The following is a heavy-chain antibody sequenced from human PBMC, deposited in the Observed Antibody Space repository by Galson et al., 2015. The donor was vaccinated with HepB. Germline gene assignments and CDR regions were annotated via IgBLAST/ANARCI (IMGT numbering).Heavy chain of an antibody. CDR1: GGYISSFY. CDR3: ARSRYSSGWYSP. D-gene: IGHD6-19*01. J-gene: IGHJ5*02. CDR2: INYSGST. Sequence: ETLSLTCTVSGGYISSFYWSWIQQPPGKGLEWIGYINYSGSTNYNPPLKSRVTISLDTSKNQFSLKLSSVTAADTAVYYCARSRYSSGWYSPWGQGTLVTVSS. V-gene: IGHV4-59*01.